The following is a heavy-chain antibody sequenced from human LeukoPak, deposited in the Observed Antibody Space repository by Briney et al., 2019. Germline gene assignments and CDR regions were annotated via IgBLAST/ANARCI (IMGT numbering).Heavy chain of an antibody. CDR2: IYTSGST. V-gene: IGHV4-61*02. D-gene: IGHD3-9*01. J-gene: IGHJ4*02. CDR3: AKSYYTILTGYYHYFDY. Sequence: PSQTLSLTCTVSGGSISSGSYYWSWIRQPAGKGLEWIGRIYTSGSTNYNPSLKSRVTMSVDTSKNQFSLKLNSVTAADTAVYFCAKSYYTILTGYYHYFDYWGQGTLVTVSS. CDR1: GGSISSGSYY.